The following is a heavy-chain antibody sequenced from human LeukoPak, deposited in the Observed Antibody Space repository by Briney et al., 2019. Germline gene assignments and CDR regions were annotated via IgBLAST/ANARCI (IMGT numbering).Heavy chain of an antibody. CDR3: ARVTMVRGPFPYYYYYYMDV. J-gene: IGHJ6*03. D-gene: IGHD3-10*01. V-gene: IGHV4-59*01. CDR2: IYYSGST. Sequence: PSETLSLTCTVCGGSISSYYWSWIRQPPGKGLEWIGYIYYSGSTNYNPSLKSRVTISVDTSKNQFSLKLSSVTAADTAVYYCARVTMVRGPFPYYYYYYMDVWGKGTTVTVSS. CDR1: GGSISSYY.